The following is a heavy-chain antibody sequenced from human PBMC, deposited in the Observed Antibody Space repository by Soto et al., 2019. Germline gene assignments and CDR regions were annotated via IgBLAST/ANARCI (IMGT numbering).Heavy chain of an antibody. CDR3: ARETTVTTGLCAFDI. CDR2: IYYSGST. J-gene: IGHJ3*02. Sequence: QLQLQESGPGLVKPSETLSLTCTVSGGSISSSSYYWGWIRQPPGKGLEWIGSIYYSGSTYYNPSLKSRVTISVDTPKNQFSLKLSSVTAADTAVYYCARETTVTTGLCAFDIWGQGTMVTVSS. CDR1: GGSISSSSYY. D-gene: IGHD4-17*01. V-gene: IGHV4-39*02.